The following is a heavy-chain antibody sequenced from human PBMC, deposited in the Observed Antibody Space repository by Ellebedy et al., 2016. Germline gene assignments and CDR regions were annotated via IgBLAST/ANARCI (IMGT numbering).Heavy chain of an antibody. CDR2: IYYSGST. CDR3: ARDPLPSYSSGWYLIDY. Sequence: SETLSLTCTVSGGSISSGGYYWSWIRQHPGKGLEWIGYIYYSGSTYYNPSLKSRVAISVDTSKNQFSLKLSSVTAADTAVYYCARDPLPSYSSGWYLIDYWGQGTLVTVSS. D-gene: IGHD6-19*01. J-gene: IGHJ4*02. V-gene: IGHV4-61*08. CDR1: GGSISSGGYY.